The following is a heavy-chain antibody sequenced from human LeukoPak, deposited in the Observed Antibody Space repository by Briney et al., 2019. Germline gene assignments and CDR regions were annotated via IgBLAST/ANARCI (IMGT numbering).Heavy chain of an antibody. CDR3: ARGDFLEWKSAFDI. Sequence: ASVKVSCKASGYTFTGYYMHWVRQAPGQGLEWMGWINPNSGGTNYAQKFQGRVTMTRDMSTSTVYMELSSLRSEDTAMYYCARGDFLEWKSAFDIWGQGTMVTVSS. CDR1: GYTFTGYY. CDR2: INPNSGGT. V-gene: IGHV1-2*02. J-gene: IGHJ3*02. D-gene: IGHD3-3*01.